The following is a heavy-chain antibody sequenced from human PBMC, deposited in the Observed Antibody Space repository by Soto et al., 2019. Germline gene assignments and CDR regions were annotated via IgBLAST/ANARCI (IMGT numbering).Heavy chain of an antibody. Sequence: PSETLSLTCAVYGGSFSGYYWSWIRQPPGKGLEWIGEINHSGSTNYNPSLKSRVTISVDTSKNQFSLKLSSVTAADTAVYYCARGGHNYDFWSGYYTGGFDPWGQGTLVTVSS. D-gene: IGHD3-3*01. J-gene: IGHJ5*02. V-gene: IGHV4-34*01. CDR3: ARGGHNYDFWSGYYTGGFDP. CDR1: GGSFSGYY. CDR2: INHSGST.